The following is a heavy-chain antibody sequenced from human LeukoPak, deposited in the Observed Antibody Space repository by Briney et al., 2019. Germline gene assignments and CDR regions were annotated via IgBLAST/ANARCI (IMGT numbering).Heavy chain of an antibody. V-gene: IGHV1-69*13. J-gene: IGHJ2*01. CDR1: GYTFTGYY. Sequence: GASVKVSCKASGYTFTGYYMHWVRQAPGQGLEWMGGIIPIFGTANYAQKFQGRVTITADESTSTAYMELSSLRSEDTAVYYCARELGRRLNWYFDLWGRGTLVTVSS. CDR3: ARELGRRLNWYFDL. D-gene: IGHD2-21*02. CDR2: IIPIFGTA.